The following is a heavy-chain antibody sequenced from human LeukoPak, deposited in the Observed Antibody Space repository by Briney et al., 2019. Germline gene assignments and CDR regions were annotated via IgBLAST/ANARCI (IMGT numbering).Heavy chain of an antibody. Sequence: GASVKVSCKASGYTFTSYGISWVRQAPGQGLEWMGWINPNSGGTNYAQKFQGRVTMTRDTSISTAYMELSRLRSDDTAVYYCARRGTLVPLNYWGQGTLVTVSS. CDR3: ARRGTLVPLNY. D-gene: IGHD6-13*01. CDR1: GYTFTSYG. V-gene: IGHV1-2*02. CDR2: INPNSGGT. J-gene: IGHJ4*02.